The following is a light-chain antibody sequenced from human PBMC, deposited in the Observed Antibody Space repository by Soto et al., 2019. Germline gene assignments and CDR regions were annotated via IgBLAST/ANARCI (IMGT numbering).Light chain of an antibody. V-gene: IGKV3-15*01. CDR2: GAS. CDR3: HQYNNWPTT. J-gene: IGKJ1*01. Sequence: EMVMTQSPATLSVSPGERATLSCRASQSVSRNLAWYQQKPGQTPRLLIYGASTRVTGIPARFSGSGSGTEFLLTISSLQSEDFAVYYCHQYNNWPTTFVRGTKEEIK. CDR1: QSVSRN.